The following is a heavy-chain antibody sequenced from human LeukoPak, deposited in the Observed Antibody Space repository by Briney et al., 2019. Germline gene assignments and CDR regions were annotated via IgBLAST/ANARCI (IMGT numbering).Heavy chain of an antibody. J-gene: IGHJ4*02. Sequence: GGSLRLSCAASEFIFSNYGMNWVRQAPGKGLEWVSYISSNSRTINYADSVRGRFTSSRDNGKNSLYLQMNSLRVEDTAVYYCARGGYSRPDYWGQGTLVTVSS. V-gene: IGHV3-48*01. CDR3: ARGGYSRPDY. D-gene: IGHD4-11*01. CDR2: ISSNSRTI. CDR1: EFIFSNYG.